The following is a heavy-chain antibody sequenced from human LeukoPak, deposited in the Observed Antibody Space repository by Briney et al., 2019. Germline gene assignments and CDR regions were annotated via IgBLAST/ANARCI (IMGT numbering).Heavy chain of an antibody. D-gene: IGHD3-22*01. J-gene: IGHJ4*02. CDR2: IYYSGST. Sequence: PSETLSLTCTVSGGSISSGDYYWRWLRQPPGKGLEWIGYIYYSGSTYYNPSLKSRVTISVDTSKNQFSLKLSSVTAADTAVYYCAREGVVVHTFDYWGQGTLVTVSS. V-gene: IGHV4-30-4*08. CDR1: GGSISSGDYY. CDR3: AREGVVVHTFDY.